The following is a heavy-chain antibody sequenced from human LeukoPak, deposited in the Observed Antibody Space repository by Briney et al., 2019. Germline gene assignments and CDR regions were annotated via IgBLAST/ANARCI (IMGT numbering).Heavy chain of an antibody. Sequence: ASVKVSCKASGYTFTDNGISWVRPAPGEGLEWMGWISANSGKTNYAQRFQGRVTMTRETSSSTVYMELRSLRSDDTAVYFCARDKNYRFDYWGQGTLVSVTA. V-gene: IGHV1-18*01. CDR1: GYTFTDNG. D-gene: IGHD3-16*02. CDR3: ARDKNYRFDY. CDR2: ISANSGKT. J-gene: IGHJ4*02.